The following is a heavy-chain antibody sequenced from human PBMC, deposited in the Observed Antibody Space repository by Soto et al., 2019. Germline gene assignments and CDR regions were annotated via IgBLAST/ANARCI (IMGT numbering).Heavy chain of an antibody. V-gene: IGHV3-53*01. CDR2: IYSGGST. Sequence: PGGSLRLSCAASGFTVSSNYMSWVRQAPGKGLEWVSVIYSGGSTYYADSVKGRFTISRDNSKNTLYLQMNSLRAEDAAVYYCASARDSSGWNNYGMDVWGQGTTVTVSS. CDR1: GFTVSSNY. CDR3: ASARDSSGWNNYGMDV. D-gene: IGHD6-19*01. J-gene: IGHJ6*02.